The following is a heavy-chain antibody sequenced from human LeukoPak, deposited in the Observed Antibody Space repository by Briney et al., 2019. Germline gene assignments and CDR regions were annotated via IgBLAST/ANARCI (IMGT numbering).Heavy chain of an antibody. D-gene: IGHD3-22*01. Sequence: GGSLRLSCAASGFSFNNFAMSWVRQAPGKGLEWVSVIYSGGSTYYADSVKGRFTISRDNSKNTLYLQMNSLRAEDTAVYYCARETYDSSGYYVYWGQGTLVTVSS. CDR1: GFSFNNFA. CDR2: IYSGGST. CDR3: ARETYDSSGYYVY. V-gene: IGHV3-53*01. J-gene: IGHJ4*02.